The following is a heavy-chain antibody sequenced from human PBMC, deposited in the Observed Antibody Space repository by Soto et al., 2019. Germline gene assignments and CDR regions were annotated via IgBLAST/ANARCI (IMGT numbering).Heavy chain of an antibody. V-gene: IGHV4-30-4*01. Sequence: QVQLQESGPGLVKPSETLSLTCTVSGGSVSSGHFYWSWIRQPPGKGLEWIGYIYYSGSTYYNPSLKSRVTISVDTSKNQFSLKLSSVTAADTAVYYCAREGDYDSSGYYAFDIWGQGTMVTVSS. J-gene: IGHJ3*02. D-gene: IGHD3-22*01. CDR3: AREGDYDSSGYYAFDI. CDR1: GGSVSSGHFY. CDR2: IYYSGST.